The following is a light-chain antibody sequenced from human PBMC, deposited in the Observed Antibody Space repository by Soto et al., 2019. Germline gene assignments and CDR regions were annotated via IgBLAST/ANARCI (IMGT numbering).Light chain of an antibody. CDR2: SNN. V-gene: IGLV1-44*01. J-gene: IGLJ1*01. Sequence: QSVLTQPPSASGTPGRRVSISCSGSRSNIGSNTVNWYQQLPGTAPKLLIYSNNQRPSGVPDRISGSKSGTSASLAISGLQSDDEADYYCAAWDDSLNAYVFGTGTKVTVL. CDR3: AAWDDSLNAYV. CDR1: RSNIGSNT.